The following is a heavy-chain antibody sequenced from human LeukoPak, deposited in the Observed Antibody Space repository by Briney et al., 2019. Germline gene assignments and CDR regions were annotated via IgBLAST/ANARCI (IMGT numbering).Heavy chain of an antibody. Sequence: SQTLSLXCTVSGGSISSGSYYWGWIRQPAGKGLECIGRIYPSGTTNYNPSLKSRVTISVDTSKNQFSLKLSSVTAADTAVYYCARAASYYYGSGSYYKDYYYYYMDVWGKGTTVTVSS. D-gene: IGHD3-10*01. V-gene: IGHV4-61*02. CDR2: IYPSGTT. CDR3: ARAASYYYGSGSYYKDYYYYYMDV. J-gene: IGHJ6*03. CDR1: GGSISSGSYY.